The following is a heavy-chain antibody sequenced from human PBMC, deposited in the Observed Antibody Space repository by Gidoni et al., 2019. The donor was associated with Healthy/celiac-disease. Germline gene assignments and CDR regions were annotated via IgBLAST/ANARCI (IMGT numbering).Heavy chain of an antibody. CDR1: GFTFSRYA. J-gene: IGHJ4*02. Sequence: VQQLASGGGLVQPGGSLGLSCAASGFTFSRYAMGWVRQAPGKGLEWVSAISGSECSTYYADSVKGRFTISRDNSKNTLYLQRNSLRAEDTAVYYCAKDPGTLYYFDYWGQGTLVTVSS. V-gene: IGHV3-23*01. CDR2: ISGSECST. D-gene: IGHD1-1*01. CDR3: AKDPGTLYYFDY.